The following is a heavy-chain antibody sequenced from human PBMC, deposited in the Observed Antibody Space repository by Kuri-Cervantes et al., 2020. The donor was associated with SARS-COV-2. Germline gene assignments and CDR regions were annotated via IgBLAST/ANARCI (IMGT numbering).Heavy chain of an antibody. D-gene: IGHD2-15*01. J-gene: IGHJ6*02. Sequence: SVKVSCKASGGTFSSYAISWVRQAPGQGLEWMGGIIPIFGTANYAQKFQGRVTITADESTSTAYMELSSLSSEDTAVYYCARDRRVVVVAATPYYYYYGMDVWGQGTTVTVSS. CDR3: ARDRRVVVVAATPYYYYYGMDV. CDR1: GGTFSSYA. CDR2: IIPIFGTA. V-gene: IGHV1-69*13.